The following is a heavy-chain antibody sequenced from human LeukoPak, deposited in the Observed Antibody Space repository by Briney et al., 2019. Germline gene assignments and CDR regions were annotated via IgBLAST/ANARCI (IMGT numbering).Heavy chain of an antibody. CDR2: INHSGST. J-gene: IGHJ6*02. CDR1: GGSFSGYY. Sequence: SETLSLTCAAYGGSFSGYYWSWIRQPPGKGLEWIGEINHSGSTNYNPSLKSRVTISVDTSKNQFSLKLSSVTAADTAVYYCARGRTYYYDTSGYYPSIYYGMDVWGQGTTVIVSS. D-gene: IGHD3-22*01. V-gene: IGHV4-34*01. CDR3: ARGRTYYYDTSGYYPSIYYGMDV.